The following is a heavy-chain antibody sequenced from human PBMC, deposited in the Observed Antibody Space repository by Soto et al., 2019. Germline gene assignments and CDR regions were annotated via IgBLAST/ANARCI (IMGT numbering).Heavy chain of an antibody. CDR1: GASVTIDKFY. CDR2: VYYNGRT. J-gene: IGHJ6*02. D-gene: IGHD3-10*01. V-gene: IGHV4-61*01. CDR3: ARQTSYTSGSYGLDV. Sequence: QVHLQESGPGLVKPSETLSLACTVSGASVTIDKFYWTWIRQPPGKRREWIGYVYYNGRTNYNPSLKGRVPVSVDMSKNQFSLRLSSVTAADTAVYYCARQTSYTSGSYGLDVWGRGTAVTVSS.